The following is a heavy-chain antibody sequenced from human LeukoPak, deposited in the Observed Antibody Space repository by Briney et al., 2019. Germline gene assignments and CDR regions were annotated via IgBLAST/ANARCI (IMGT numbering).Heavy chain of an antibody. CDR3: ARAQTTGFGESLHY. CDR1: GYTFTSYG. D-gene: IGHD3-10*01. CDR2: ISAYDGNT. Sequence: ASVKVSCKASGYTFTSYGISWVRQAPGQGLEWMGWISAYDGNTRYAQNLQGRVTLTTGTSTSTAYMEVRSLRSDDTAVYYCARAQTTGFGESLHYWGQGTLVTVSS. J-gene: IGHJ4*02. V-gene: IGHV1-18*01.